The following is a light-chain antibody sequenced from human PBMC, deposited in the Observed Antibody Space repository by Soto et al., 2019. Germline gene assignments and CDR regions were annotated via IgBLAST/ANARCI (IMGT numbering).Light chain of an antibody. CDR2: DAS. CDR1: QSISSW. Sequence: DIQMTQSPSTLSASVGDRVTITCRASQSISSWLAWYQQKPGKAPKILIYDASSLESGVPSRFRGSGSGTEFTLTISRLQPADFATYYCQQYNSYPWTFGQGTKVDIK. CDR3: QQYNSYPWT. V-gene: IGKV1-5*01. J-gene: IGKJ1*01.